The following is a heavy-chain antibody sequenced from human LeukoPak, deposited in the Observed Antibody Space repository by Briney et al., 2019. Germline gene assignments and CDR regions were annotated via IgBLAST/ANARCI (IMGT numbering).Heavy chain of an antibody. CDR1: GFTFSSYG. V-gene: IGHV3-30*18. CDR2: ISYDGSNK. CDR3: AKMVRGYSYGEGYFDY. D-gene: IGHD5-18*01. Sequence: PGGSLRLSCAASGFTFSSYGMHWVRQAPGKGLGWVAVISYDGSNKYYADSVKGRFTISRDNSKNTLYLQMNSLRAEDTAVYYCAKMVRGYSYGEGYFDYWGQGTLVTVSS. J-gene: IGHJ4*02.